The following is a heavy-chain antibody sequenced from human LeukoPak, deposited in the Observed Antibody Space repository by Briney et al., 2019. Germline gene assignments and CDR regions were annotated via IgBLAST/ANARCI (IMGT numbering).Heavy chain of an antibody. D-gene: IGHD3-10*01. V-gene: IGHV4-39*01. Sequence: SETLSLTCTVSGGSISSSSYYWGWIRQPPGKGLEWIGSIYYSGSTYYNPSLKSRVTISVDTSKNQFSLKLSSVTAADTAVYYCARLERITMVRGVMVYWGQGTLVTVSS. CDR1: GGSISSSSYY. CDR2: IYYSGST. J-gene: IGHJ4*02. CDR3: ARLERITMVRGVMVY.